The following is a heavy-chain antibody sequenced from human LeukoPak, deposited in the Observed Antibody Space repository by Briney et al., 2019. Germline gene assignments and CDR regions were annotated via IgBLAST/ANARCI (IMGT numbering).Heavy chain of an antibody. CDR1: GFTFSNYA. J-gene: IGHJ6*02. V-gene: IGHV3-23*01. Sequence: GGSLRLSCLASGFTFSNYAMSWVRQGPGKGLEWVSGISGSGGSTFYADSVQGRFTISRDSSKNTLYLEMNSLRAEDTAIYYCAKDLWNAPGGEFFYYGMDVWGQGTTVTVSS. CDR3: AKDLWNAPGGEFFYYGMDV. CDR2: ISGSGGST. D-gene: IGHD1-1*01.